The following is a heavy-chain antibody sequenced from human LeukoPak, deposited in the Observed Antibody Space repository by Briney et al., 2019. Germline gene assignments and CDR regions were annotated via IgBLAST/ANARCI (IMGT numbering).Heavy chain of an antibody. V-gene: IGHV4-39*07. J-gene: IGHJ6*02. CDR3: ARRSMVRTVGYYYGMDV. CDR2: IYYSGST. CDR1: GGSISSSSYY. Sequence: SETLSLTCTVSGGSISSSSYYWGWIRQPPGKGLEWIGSIYYSGSTNYNPSLKSRATISVDTSKKLFSLKLSSVTAADTAVYYCARRSMVRTVGYYYGMDVWGQGTTVTVSS. D-gene: IGHD4/OR15-4a*01.